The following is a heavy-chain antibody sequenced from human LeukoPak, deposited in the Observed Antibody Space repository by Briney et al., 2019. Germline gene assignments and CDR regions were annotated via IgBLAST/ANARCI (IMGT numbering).Heavy chain of an antibody. CDR3: ARFPEGSSTWSIDF. J-gene: IGHJ4*02. CDR2: ISRSSGYV. V-gene: IGHV3-21*01. D-gene: IGHD6-13*01. Sequence: KPGGSLRLSCAASGFTLSSCSMNWVRQAPGKVLEWVSSISRSSGYVFYADSMKGRFTVSRDNSKNSLYLQMNTLRAEDTAVYYCARFPEGSSTWSIDFWGQGTLVTVSS. CDR1: GFTLSSCS.